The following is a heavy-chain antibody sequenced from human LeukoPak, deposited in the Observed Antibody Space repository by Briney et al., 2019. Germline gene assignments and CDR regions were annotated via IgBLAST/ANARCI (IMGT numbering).Heavy chain of an antibody. Sequence: GGSLRLSCAASGFTFSSYDMHWVRQATGKGLEWVSAIGTAGDTYYPGSVTGRFTISRENAENSLYLQVNSLRAGDTAVYYCARGYYYDSSGSYDAFDIWGQGTMVTVSS. CDR3: ARGYYYDSSGSYDAFDI. V-gene: IGHV3-13*01. J-gene: IGHJ3*02. CDR1: GFTFSSYD. CDR2: IGTAGDT. D-gene: IGHD3-22*01.